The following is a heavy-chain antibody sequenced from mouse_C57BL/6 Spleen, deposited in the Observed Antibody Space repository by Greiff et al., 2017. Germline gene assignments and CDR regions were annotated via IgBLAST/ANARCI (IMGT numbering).Heavy chain of an antibody. V-gene: IGHV1-15*01. Sequence: QVQLQQSGAELVRPGASVTLSCKASGYTFTDYEMHWVKQTPVHGLEWIGPIDPETGGTAYDQKFKDKAILTADKSSSTAYMELRSLTSEDSAVYYCTKSEWDFDYWGQGTTLTVSS. J-gene: IGHJ2*01. CDR2: IDPETGGT. CDR3: TKSEWDFDY. CDR1: GYTFTDYE.